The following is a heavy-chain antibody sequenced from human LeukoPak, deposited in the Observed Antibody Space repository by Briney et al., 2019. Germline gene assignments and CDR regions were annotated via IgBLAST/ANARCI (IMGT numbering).Heavy chain of an antibody. D-gene: IGHD2-2*01. Sequence: GGSLTLSCAASGFTFDDYAMYWVRQAPGKGLEWVSLIYSDGRTYYADSVRGRFTISRDNSKNTLYLQMNSLRVEDTAVFYCVRPKHSSTSWLHYGMDVWGQGTTVTVSS. CDR2: IYSDGRT. J-gene: IGHJ6*02. CDR3: VRPKHSSTSWLHYGMDV. V-gene: IGHV3-66*04. CDR1: GFTFDDYA.